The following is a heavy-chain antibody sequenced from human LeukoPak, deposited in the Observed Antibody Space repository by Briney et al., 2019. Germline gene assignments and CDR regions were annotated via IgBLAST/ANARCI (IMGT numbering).Heavy chain of an antibody. D-gene: IGHD3-3*01. CDR1: EFTFSSYT. J-gene: IGHJ4*02. CDR3: ARAPSGYYPYFDY. CDR2: MSYDGSDK. Sequence: GGSLRLSCAASEFTFSSYTMHWVRQAPGKGLEWVAVMSYDGSDKYYADSVKGRFTISRDNSKNTLYLQMNTLRAEDATMYYCARAPSGYYPYFDYWGQGTLVTVSS. V-gene: IGHV3-30*04.